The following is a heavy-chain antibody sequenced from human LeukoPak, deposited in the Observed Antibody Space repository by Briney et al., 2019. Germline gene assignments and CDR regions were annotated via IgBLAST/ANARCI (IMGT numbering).Heavy chain of an antibody. J-gene: IGHJ4*02. CDR3: ARYHSGWYYSDY. Sequence: GGSLRLSCAASGFTFSSNGMSWVRQAPGKGLEWVSVIYSGGTTYYADSVKGRFTISRDNSKNTLYLQMNSLRAEDTAVYYCARYHSGWYYSDYWGQGTLVTVSS. CDR1: GFTFSSNG. D-gene: IGHD6-19*01. CDR2: IYSGGTT. V-gene: IGHV3-53*01.